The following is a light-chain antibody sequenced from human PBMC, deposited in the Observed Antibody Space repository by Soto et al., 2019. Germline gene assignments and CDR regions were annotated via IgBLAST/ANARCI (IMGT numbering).Light chain of an antibody. CDR1: QSISRY. J-gene: IGKJ2*01. V-gene: IGKV1-39*01. Sequence: DIQMTQSPSSLSASVGDRVTITCRASQSISRYLNWYQQKPGKDPKLLIQGAYPLQSGAPSRFSGHGSGTNFTLTISSLQPEDSATYYCQQSSITPYTFGQGTKLEIK. CDR2: GAY. CDR3: QQSSITPYT.